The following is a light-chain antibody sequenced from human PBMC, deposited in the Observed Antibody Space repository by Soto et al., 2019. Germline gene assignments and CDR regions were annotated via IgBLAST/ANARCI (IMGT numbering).Light chain of an antibody. V-gene: IGKV2-40*01. J-gene: IGKJ1*01. CDR2: TVS. Sequence: DIVMTQTPLSLPVTPGEPASISCRSSQSLLYSDDGNTYLDWFLQKPGQSPQLLIYTVSYRASGVPDMFSGSGSGTDFTLKISRVEAEDVGIYYGMQRVQFPWTFGQGTKVEIK. CDR3: MQRVQFPWT. CDR1: QSLLYSDDGNTY.